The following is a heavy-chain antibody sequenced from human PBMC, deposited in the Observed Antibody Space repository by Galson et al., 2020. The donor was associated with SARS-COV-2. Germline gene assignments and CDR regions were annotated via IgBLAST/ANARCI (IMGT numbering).Heavy chain of an antibody. V-gene: IGHV3-33*01. CDR3: ARDGQSGAPYAFDF. J-gene: IGHJ3*01. CDR2: IWFDGSNK. D-gene: IGHD4-4*01. CDR1: GFPFSSHA. Sequence: GGSLRLSCAASGFPFSSHAIHWVRQAPGKGLEWVAQIWFDGSNKYYTDSVRGRFSISRDNSKNTVSLQMNSLRAEDTAVYYCARDGQSGAPYAFDFWGQGTTVTVSS.